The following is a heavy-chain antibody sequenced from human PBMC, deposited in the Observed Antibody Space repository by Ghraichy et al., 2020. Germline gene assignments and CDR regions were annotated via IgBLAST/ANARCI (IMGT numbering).Heavy chain of an antibody. D-gene: IGHD2-2*01. V-gene: IGHV1-69*06. J-gene: IGHJ4*02. CDR3: ATPGRKGYCSSTSCYASFDY. CDR1: GGTFSSYA. CDR2: IIPIFGTA. Sequence: SVKVSCKASGGTFSSYAISWVRQAPGQGLEWMGGIIPIFGTANYAQKFQGRVTITADKSTSTAYMELSSLRSEDTAVYYCATPGRKGYCSSTSCYASFDYWGQGTLVTVSS.